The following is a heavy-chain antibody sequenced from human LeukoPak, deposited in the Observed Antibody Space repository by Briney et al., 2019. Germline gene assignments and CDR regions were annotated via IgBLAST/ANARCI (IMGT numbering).Heavy chain of an antibody. V-gene: IGHV3-53*01. CDR1: GFTIKTSY. D-gene: IGHD2-2*01. CDR2: IYSNGNT. Sequence: GGSLRLSCAASGFTIKTSYMTWVRQAPGKGLEWVSVIYSNGNTYYADSVKGRFTISRDNSKNTLYLQISSLRVEDTAMYYCVRTSPIDYWGQGTLVSVPS. J-gene: IGHJ4*02. CDR3: VRTSPIDY.